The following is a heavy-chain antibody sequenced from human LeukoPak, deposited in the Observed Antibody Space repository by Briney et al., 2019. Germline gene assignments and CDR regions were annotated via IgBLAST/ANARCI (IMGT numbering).Heavy chain of an antibody. CDR3: ARDLPGDCGGDCYSGFDY. V-gene: IGHV1-18*01. CDR1: GYTFTSYG. D-gene: IGHD2-21*02. CDR2: ISAYNGNT. J-gene: IGHJ4*02. Sequence: ASVKVSCKASGYTFTSYGISWVRQAPGQGLEWMGWISAYNGNTNYAQKLQGRVTMTTDTSTSTAYMELRSLRSDDTAVYYCARDLPGDCGGDCYSGFDYWGQGTLVIVSS.